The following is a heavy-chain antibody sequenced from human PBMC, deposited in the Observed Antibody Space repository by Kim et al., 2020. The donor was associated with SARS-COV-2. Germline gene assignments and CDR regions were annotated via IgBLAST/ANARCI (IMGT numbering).Heavy chain of an antibody. CDR2: ISGRDGST. J-gene: IGHJ4*02. CDR1: GFTFIGYP. D-gene: IGHD7-27*01. CDR3: AKGNWGDY. V-gene: IGHV3-23*01. Sequence: GGSLRLSCAASGFTFIGYPMSWVRQAPGRGLEWVSTISGRDGSTYYADSVKGRLTIDRDDSKNTLYLRMNSLRAEDTAIYYCAKGNWGDYWGQGTLVTVSS.